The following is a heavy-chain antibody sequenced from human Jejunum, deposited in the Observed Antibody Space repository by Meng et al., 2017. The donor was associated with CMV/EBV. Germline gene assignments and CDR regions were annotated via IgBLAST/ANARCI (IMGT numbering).Heavy chain of an antibody. CDR2: ISYDGSNN. CDR3: ARSYDFWSGSLDGAFDV. V-gene: IGHV3-30-3*01. Sequence: FSSYPMHWVRQTPGKGLGWVAIISYDGSNNYFADSVKGRFTISRDNSQKTLYLQMNSLRSEDTAVYYCARSYDFWSGSLDGAFDVWGQGTRVTVSS. D-gene: IGHD3-3*01. J-gene: IGHJ3*01. CDR1: FSSYP.